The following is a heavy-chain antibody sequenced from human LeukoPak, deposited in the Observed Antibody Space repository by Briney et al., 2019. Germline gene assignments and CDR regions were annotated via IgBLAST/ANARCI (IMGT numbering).Heavy chain of an antibody. CDR2: ISSSGGST. CDR3: ARAVGGYYFDY. V-gene: IGHV3-23*01. CDR1: GFTFSSYA. Sequence: GGSLRLSCAASGFTFSSYAMSWVRQAPGKGLEWVSAISSSGGSTYYADSVKGRFTISRDNSKNTLYLQMNSLRAEDTAVYYCARAVGGYYFDYWGQGTLVTVSS. D-gene: IGHD2-2*01. J-gene: IGHJ4*02.